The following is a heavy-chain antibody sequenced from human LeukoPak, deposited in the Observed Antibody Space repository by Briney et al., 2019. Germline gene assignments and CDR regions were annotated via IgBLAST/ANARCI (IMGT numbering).Heavy chain of an antibody. D-gene: IGHD6-19*01. V-gene: IGHV3-21*04. Sequence: PGGSLRLSCAASGFTFSSYSMNWVRQAPGKGLEWVSSISSSSSYIYYADSVKGRFTISRDNAKNSLYLQMNSLRAEDTAVYYCAKEGYSSGWYGKMDVWGQGTTVTVSS. J-gene: IGHJ6*02. CDR1: GFTFSSYS. CDR3: AKEGYSSGWYGKMDV. CDR2: ISSSSSYI.